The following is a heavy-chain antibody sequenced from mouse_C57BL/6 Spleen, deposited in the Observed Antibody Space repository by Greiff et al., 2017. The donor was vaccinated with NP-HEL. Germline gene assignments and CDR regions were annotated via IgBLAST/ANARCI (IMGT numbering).Heavy chain of an antibody. CDR2: IWSGGST. CDR1: GFSLTSYG. V-gene: IGHV2-2*01. D-gene: IGHD2-2*01. Sequence: QVQLQQSGPGLVQPSQSLSITCTVSGFSLTSYGVHWVRQSPGKGLEWLGVIWSGGSTDYNAAFISRLSISKDNSKSQVFFKMNSLQADDTAIYYCARNLYGYDVSYYAMDYWGQGTSVTVSS. J-gene: IGHJ4*01. CDR3: ARNLYGYDVSYYAMDY.